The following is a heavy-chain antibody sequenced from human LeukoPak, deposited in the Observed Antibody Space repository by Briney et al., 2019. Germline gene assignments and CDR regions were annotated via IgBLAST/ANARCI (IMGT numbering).Heavy chain of an antibody. V-gene: IGHV5-51*01. Sequence: GESLKISCNGSGYSFTSYWIGWVRQMPGKSLEWMGIIYPGDSGTRYSPSSQGQGTTSASNSVSTAYLQWSHLKASDTAMYYRARLRGPGGNWNLWEFDPWGQGTLVTVSS. CDR3: ARLRGPGGNWNLWEFDP. CDR2: IYPGDSGT. D-gene: IGHD1-20*01. CDR1: GYSFTSYW. J-gene: IGHJ5*02.